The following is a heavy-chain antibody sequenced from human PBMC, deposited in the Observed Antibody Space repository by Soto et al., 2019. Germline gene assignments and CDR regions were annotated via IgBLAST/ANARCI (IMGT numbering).Heavy chain of an antibody. Sequence: GSLRLSCAASGFTFNSYAMNWVRQAPGKGLAWVSAIGTDGNTYYANSVKGRFTISRDNSRTTLYLQMNSLRVEDTALYYCVRKYPGTRPFDYWGQGTLVTVSS. V-gene: IGHV3-23*01. D-gene: IGHD2-2*01. CDR2: IGTDGNT. CDR1: GFTFNSYA. J-gene: IGHJ4*01. CDR3: VRKYPGTRPFDY.